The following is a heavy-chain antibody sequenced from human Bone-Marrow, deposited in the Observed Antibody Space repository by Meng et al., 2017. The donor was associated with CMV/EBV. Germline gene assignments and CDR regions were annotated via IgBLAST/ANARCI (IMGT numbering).Heavy chain of an antibody. CDR3: AREYQPPSPPTFDP. CDR1: GGTFSSYA. D-gene: IGHD2-2*01. CDR2: IIPIFGTA. V-gene: IGHV1-69*05. J-gene: IGHJ5*02. Sequence: SVKVSCKASGGTFSSYAISWVRQAPGQGLEWMGGIIPIFGTANYAQKFQGRVTITTDESTSTAYMELSSLRSEDTAVYYCAREYQPPSPPTFDPWGQGNLVTVSS.